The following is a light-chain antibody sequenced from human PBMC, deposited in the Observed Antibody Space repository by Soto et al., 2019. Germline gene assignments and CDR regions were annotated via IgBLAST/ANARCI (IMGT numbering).Light chain of an antibody. CDR1: SSDVGGYND. Sequence: QSALTQPRSVSGSPGQSVTISCTGTSSDVGGYNDVSWYQQHPGKAPKLMIYDVSKRPSGVPDRFSGSKSGNTASLTISGLQAEDEADYYCCSYAGSSPYVFGTGTKLTVL. CDR3: CSYAGSSPYV. J-gene: IGLJ1*01. V-gene: IGLV2-11*01. CDR2: DVS.